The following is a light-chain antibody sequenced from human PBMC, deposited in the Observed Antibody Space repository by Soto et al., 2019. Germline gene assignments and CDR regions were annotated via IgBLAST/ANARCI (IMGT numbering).Light chain of an antibody. V-gene: IGKV3-11*01. CDR3: QQRSNWPPT. Sequence: EIVLTQSPATLSLSPGDRATVSCRASQSIYIYLAWYQQKPGQAPRLLIYDASNRATGVPARISGSGSGTDFTLTISSLEPEDFAVYYCQQRSNWPPTFGGGTRVEL. J-gene: IGKJ4*01. CDR1: QSIYIY. CDR2: DAS.